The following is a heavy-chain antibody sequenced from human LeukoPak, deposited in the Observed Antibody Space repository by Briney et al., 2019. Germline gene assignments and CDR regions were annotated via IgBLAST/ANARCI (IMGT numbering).Heavy chain of an antibody. CDR2: IRSKAYGGTT. Sequence: GGSLRLSCTASGFTFGDYAMSWVRQAPGKGLEWVGFIRSKAYGGTTEYAASVKGRFTISRDDSKSIAYLQMNSLKTEDTAVYYCTRVGRPGDYDFWSGYGVDYYFDYWGRGTLVTVSS. V-gene: IGHV3-49*04. CDR3: TRVGRPGDYDFWSGYGVDYYFDY. J-gene: IGHJ4*02. D-gene: IGHD3-3*01. CDR1: GFTFGDYA.